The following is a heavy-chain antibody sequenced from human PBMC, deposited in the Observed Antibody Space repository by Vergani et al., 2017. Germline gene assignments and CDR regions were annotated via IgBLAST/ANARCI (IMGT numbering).Heavy chain of an antibody. CDR1: GGSFSGYY. D-gene: IGHD6-19*01. CDR3: TRGRQWLVRYFDY. J-gene: IGHJ4*02. Sequence: QVQLQQWGAGLLKPSETLSLTCAVSGGSFSGYYWSWIRQPPGKGLEWVGEINHRGSTNYNRSLKSRVTISVDTSKNQFSLKLSSVTAADSAVYYCTRGRQWLVRYFDYWGQGTLVTVSS. CDR2: INHRGST. V-gene: IGHV4-34*01.